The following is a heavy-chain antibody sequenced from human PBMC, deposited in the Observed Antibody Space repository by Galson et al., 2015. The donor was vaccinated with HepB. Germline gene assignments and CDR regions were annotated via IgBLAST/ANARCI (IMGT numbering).Heavy chain of an antibody. Sequence: SLRLSCAASGFTFSSYEMNWVRQAPGKGLEWVSYISSSGSTIYYADSVKGRFTISRDNAKNSLYLQMNSLRAEDTAVYYCATKRGYSGMDVWGQGTTVTVSS. D-gene: IGHD5-18*01. CDR3: ATKRGYSGMDV. J-gene: IGHJ6*02. CDR1: GFTFSSYE. CDR2: ISSSGSTI. V-gene: IGHV3-48*03.